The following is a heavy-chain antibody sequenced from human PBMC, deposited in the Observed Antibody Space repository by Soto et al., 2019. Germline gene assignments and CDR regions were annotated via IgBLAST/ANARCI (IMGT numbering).Heavy chain of an antibody. J-gene: IGHJ6*02. CDR1: GGSISSGGYS. D-gene: IGHD4-4*01. CDR2: IYHSGST. Sequence: PSETLSLTCAVSGGSISSGGYSWSWIRQPPGKGLEWIGYIYHSGSTYYNPSLKSRVTISVDRSKNQFSLKLSSVTAADTAVYYCARGVTTYYYYGMDVWGQGTTVTVS. V-gene: IGHV4-30-2*01. CDR3: ARGVTTYYYYGMDV.